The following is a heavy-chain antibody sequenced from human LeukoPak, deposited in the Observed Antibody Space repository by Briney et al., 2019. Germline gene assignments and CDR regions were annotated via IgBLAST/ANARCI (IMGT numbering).Heavy chain of an antibody. J-gene: IGHJ4*02. CDR3: VRDGGVSGYDLLDY. D-gene: IGHD5-12*01. CDR2: INQDGSKE. Sequence: GSLRLSCAASGFTFSNYWMTWVRQAPGKGLEWVAHINQDGSKEYYMDSVKARFTISRNNAKNSLSLQMNSLRAEDTAVYYCVRDGGVSGYDLLDYWGQGTLVTVSS. V-gene: IGHV3-7*01. CDR1: GFTFSNYW.